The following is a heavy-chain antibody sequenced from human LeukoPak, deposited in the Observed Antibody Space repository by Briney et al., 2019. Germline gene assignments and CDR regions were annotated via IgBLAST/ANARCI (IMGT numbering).Heavy chain of an antibody. CDR3: AREGLNMVRGVIPKEAWGWFDP. J-gene: IGHJ5*02. V-gene: IGHV4-34*01. CDR2: INHSGST. CDR1: GGSFSGYY. Sequence: SETLSLTCAVYGGSFSGYYWSWIRQPPGKGLEWIGKINHSGSTNYNPSLKSRVTISVDTSKNQFSLKLSSVTAADTAVYYCAREGLNMVRGVIPKEAWGWFDPWGQGTLVTVSS. D-gene: IGHD3-10*01.